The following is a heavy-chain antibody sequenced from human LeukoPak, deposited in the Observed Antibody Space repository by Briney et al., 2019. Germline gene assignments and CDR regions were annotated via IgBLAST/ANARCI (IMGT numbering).Heavy chain of an antibody. J-gene: IGHJ4*02. CDR3: ARLASSWYGGKVDY. V-gene: IGHV5-51*01. CDR1: GYGFTNYW. Sequence: GEALQISFQGSGYGFTNYWIGWVRPMPGKGGEWMGMIYPGDSDSRYSPSFQGQVTISADKSINTAYLQWSSLKASDTAMYYCARLASSWYGGKVDYWGQGTLVTVSS. CDR2: IYPGDSDS. D-gene: IGHD6-13*01.